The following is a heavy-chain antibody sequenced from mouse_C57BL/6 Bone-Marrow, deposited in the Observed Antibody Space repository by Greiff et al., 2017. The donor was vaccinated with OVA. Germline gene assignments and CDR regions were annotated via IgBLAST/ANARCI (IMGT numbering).Heavy chain of an antibody. V-gene: IGHV5-9-1*02. CDR3: TRVPYYYGSSRYAMDY. CDR2: ISSGGDYI. D-gene: IGHD1-1*01. Sequence: EVKVVESGEGLVKPGGSLKLSCAASGFTFSSYAMSWVRQTPEKRLEWVAYISSGGDYIYYADTVKGRFTITSDNARNTLYLQMSSLKSEDTAMYYCTRVPYYYGSSRYAMDYWGQGTSVTVSS. J-gene: IGHJ4*01. CDR1: GFTFSSYA.